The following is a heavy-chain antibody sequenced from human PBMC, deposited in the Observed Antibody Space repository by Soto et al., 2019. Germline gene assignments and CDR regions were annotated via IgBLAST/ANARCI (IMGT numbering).Heavy chain of an antibody. CDR3: ARSHGSSTSLEIYYYYCYGMDV. Sequence: QVQLVQSGAEVKKPGSSVKVSCKASGGTFGSYAISWVRQAPGQGLEWMGGIIPIPGTANYAQKFQGRVTIAADESTSTAYMELSSLGSEDTAVYYCARSHGSSTSLEIYYYYCYGMDVWGQGTTVTVSS. D-gene: IGHD2-2*01. J-gene: IGHJ6*02. CDR1: GGTFGSYA. V-gene: IGHV1-69*01. CDR2: IIPIPGTA.